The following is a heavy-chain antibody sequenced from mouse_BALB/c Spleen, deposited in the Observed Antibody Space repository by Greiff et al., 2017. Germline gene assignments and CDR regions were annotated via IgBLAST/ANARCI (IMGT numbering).Heavy chain of an antibody. D-gene: IGHD1-2*01. CDR3: ARSLTAPYAMDY. V-gene: IGHV1-80*01. CDR1: GYAFSSYW. J-gene: IGHJ4*01. Sequence: QVQLQQSGAELVRPGSSVKISCKASGYAFSSYWMNWVKQRPGQGLEWIGQIYPGDGDTNYNGKFKGKATLTADKSSSTAYMQLSSLTSEDSAVYFCARSLTAPYAMDYWGQGTSVTVSS. CDR2: IYPGDGDT.